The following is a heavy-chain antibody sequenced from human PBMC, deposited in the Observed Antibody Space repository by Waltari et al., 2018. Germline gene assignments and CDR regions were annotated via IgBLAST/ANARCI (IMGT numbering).Heavy chain of an antibody. D-gene: IGHD5-12*01. CDR1: GFTFRTYA. J-gene: IGHJ4*02. V-gene: IGHV3-30*01. CDR3: ARQSPGYYFDY. Sequence: QVQLVESGGGVVQPGRSLRLSCAASGFTFRTYAMHWARQAPGKGLEWVAVISYDGSNKYYADSVKGRFTISRDNSKNTLYLQMNSLRAEDTAVYYCARQSPGYYFDYWGQGTLVTVSS. CDR2: ISYDGSNK.